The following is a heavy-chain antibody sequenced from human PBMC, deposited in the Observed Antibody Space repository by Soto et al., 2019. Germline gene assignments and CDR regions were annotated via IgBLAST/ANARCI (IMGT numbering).Heavy chain of an antibody. D-gene: IGHD6-13*01. CDR1: GFTFDDYA. J-gene: IGHJ5*02. CDR2: ISWNSGSI. CDR3: PKASRSSSWLGGRFDP. Sequence: GGSLRLSCAASGFTFDDYAMHWVRQAPGKGLEWVSGISWNSGSIGYADSVKGRFTISRDNAKNSLYLQMNSLRAEDTALYYCPKASRSSSWLGGRFDPWGQGTLVTVSS. V-gene: IGHV3-9*01.